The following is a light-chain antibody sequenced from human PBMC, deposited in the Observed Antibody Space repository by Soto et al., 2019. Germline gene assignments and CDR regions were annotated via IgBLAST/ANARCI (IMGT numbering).Light chain of an antibody. J-gene: IGKJ1*01. CDR1: QSISSY. CDR3: QQSYRTPRT. V-gene: IGKV1-39*01. Sequence: DIQMTQPPSSLSASVGDRVTITCRASQSISSYLNWYQQKPGKAPKLLIYAASSLQSGVPSRFSGSGSATDFTLTISSLQPEDFATYYCQQSYRTPRTFGQGTKVEIK. CDR2: AAS.